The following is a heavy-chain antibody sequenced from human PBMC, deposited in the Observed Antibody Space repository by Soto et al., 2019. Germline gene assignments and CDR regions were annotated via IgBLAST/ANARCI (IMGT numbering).Heavy chain of an antibody. CDR3: ARDRDNWNWGAYYFDY. V-gene: IGHV3-33*01. CDR1: GFTFSSYG. J-gene: IGHJ4*02. CDR2: IWYDGSNK. D-gene: IGHD1-7*01. Sequence: GGSLRLSCAASGFTFSSYGMHWVRQAPGKGLEWVAVIWYDGSNKYYADSVRGRFTISRDNSKNTLYLQMNSLRAEDTAVYYCARDRDNWNWGAYYFDYWGQGTLVTVSS.